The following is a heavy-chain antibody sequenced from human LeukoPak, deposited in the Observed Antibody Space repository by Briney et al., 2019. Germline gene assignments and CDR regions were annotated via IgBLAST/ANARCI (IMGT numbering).Heavy chain of an antibody. D-gene: IGHD4-11*01. CDR2: INHSGST. CDR3: ARGGNAIRFDYIASNWFDP. CDR1: GFTFSSYA. J-gene: IGHJ5*02. V-gene: IGHV4-34*01. Sequence: PGGSLRLSCAASGFTFSSYAMSWVRQPPGKGLEWIGEINHSGSTNYNPSLKSRVTISVDTSKNQFSLKLSSVTAADTAVYYCARGGNAIRFDYIASNWFDPWGQGTLVTVSS.